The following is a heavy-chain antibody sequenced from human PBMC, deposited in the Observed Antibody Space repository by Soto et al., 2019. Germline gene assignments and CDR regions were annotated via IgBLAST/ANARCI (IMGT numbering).Heavy chain of an antibody. CDR2: ISVNSGTT. V-gene: IGHV1-18*01. D-gene: IGHD2-2*01. CDR3: ARDNRPYCSSTSCYVARQRYYYYYGMDV. Sequence: ASVKVSCKASGDTFASYGISWVRQAPGQGLEWMGWISVNSGTTNYAQNFQGRVTMTTDTSTSTAYMELRSLRSDDTAVYYCARDNRPYCSSTSCYVARQRYYYYYGMDVWGQGTTVTVSS. J-gene: IGHJ6*02. CDR1: GDTFASYG.